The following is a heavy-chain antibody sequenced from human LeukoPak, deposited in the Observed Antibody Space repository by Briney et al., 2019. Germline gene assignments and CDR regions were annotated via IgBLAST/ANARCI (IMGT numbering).Heavy chain of an antibody. Sequence: PGGSLRLSCAASGFTFSSFAMSWVRQAPGEGLEWVSAMSGSGGMTYSADSVKGRFTISRDNSKDTLYLQMNSLRAEDTAVYYCAINDRTGAFDIWGQGTMVTVSS. V-gene: IGHV3-23*01. CDR1: GFTFSSFA. D-gene: IGHD1-1*01. J-gene: IGHJ3*02. CDR3: AINDRTGAFDI. CDR2: MSGSGGMT.